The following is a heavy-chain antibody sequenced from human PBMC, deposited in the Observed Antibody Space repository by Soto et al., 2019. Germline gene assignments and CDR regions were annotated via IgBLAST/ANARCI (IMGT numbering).Heavy chain of an antibody. CDR2: ISGSGGST. J-gene: IGHJ4*02. D-gene: IGHD6-6*01. CDR3: AKDLSSSWETFDY. Sequence: EVQLLESGGGLVQPGGSLRLSCAASGFTFSNYARSWVRQAPGKGLEWVSAISGSGGSTYYADSVKGRFTISRDNSKNTLYLQMNSLRAEDTAVYYCAKDLSSSWETFDYWGQGSLVTVSS. V-gene: IGHV3-23*01. CDR1: GFTFSNYA.